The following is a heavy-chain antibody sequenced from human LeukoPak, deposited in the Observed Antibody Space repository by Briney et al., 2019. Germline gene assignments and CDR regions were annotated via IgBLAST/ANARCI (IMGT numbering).Heavy chain of an antibody. V-gene: IGHV3-66*01. J-gene: IGHJ4*02. CDR3: ARRLEYSGSKGVFDY. D-gene: IGHD1-26*01. CDR1: GFTVSSNY. Sequence: GGSLRLSCAASGFTVSSNYMSWVRQAPGKGLEPVSIIYSGGYTDYADSVKGRVTISRDNSKNTLDLQMNSMRAEDTAVYYCARRLEYSGSKGVFDYWGQGTLVTVSS. CDR2: IYSGGYT.